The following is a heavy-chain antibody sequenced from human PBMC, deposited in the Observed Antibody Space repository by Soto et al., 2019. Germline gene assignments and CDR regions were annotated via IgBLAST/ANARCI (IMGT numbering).Heavy chain of an antibody. CDR3: TGGLSRYRSTCTTTS. CDR1: GYGFTRYG. V-gene: IGHV1-18*01. D-gene: IGHD2-2*01. J-gene: IGHJ5*01. CDR2: ICPYNGNT. Sequence: SVRVSCRASGYGFTRYGCTWLLHARGRGREWMGWICPYNGNTNNAQKVQDRVTMTTDTSTSTAYMELRSLRSDDTAVYYCTGGLSRYRSTCTTTSWR.